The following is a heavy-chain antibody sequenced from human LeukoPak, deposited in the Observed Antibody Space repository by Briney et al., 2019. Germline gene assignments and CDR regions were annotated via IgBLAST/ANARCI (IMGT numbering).Heavy chain of an antibody. CDR1: GGSITSDY. CDR2: IHHSGST. CDR3: AREVNCGGDCYSLDY. J-gene: IGHJ4*02. D-gene: IGHD2-21*02. Sequence: PSETLSLTCTVSGGSITSDYWSWIRQPPGKGPEWIGYIHHSGSTNYSPSLESRVTMSVDTSKHQFSLKLSSVTAADTAVYYCAREVNCGGDCYSLDYWGQGTLVTVSS. V-gene: IGHV4-59*01.